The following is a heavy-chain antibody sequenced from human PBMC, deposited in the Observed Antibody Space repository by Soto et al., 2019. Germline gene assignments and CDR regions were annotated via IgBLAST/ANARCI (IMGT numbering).Heavy chain of an antibody. CDR2: INSDGSST. V-gene: IGHV3-74*01. D-gene: IGHD6-13*01. CDR1: GFTFSSYW. CDR3: ARVTQSPYSRPDKVYYYGMDV. Sequence: EVQLVESGGGLVQPGGSLRLSCAASGFTFSSYWMHWVRQAPGKGLVWVSRINSDGSSTSYADSVKGRFTISRDNAENTLYLQMNSLRAEDTDVYYCARVTQSPYSRPDKVYYYGMDVWGQGTTFTVSS. J-gene: IGHJ6*02.